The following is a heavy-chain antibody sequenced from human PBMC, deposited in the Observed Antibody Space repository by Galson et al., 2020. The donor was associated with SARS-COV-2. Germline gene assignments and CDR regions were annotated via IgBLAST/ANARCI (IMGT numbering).Heavy chain of an antibody. Sequence: VGSLRLSCAASGFTFSSYAMSWVRQAPGKGLEWVSAISGSGGSTYYADSVKGRFTISRDNSKNTLYLQMNSLRAEDTAVYYCAKEVNWGQIYWYFDLWGRGTLVTVSS. D-gene: IGHD7-27*01. J-gene: IGHJ2*01. CDR3: AKEVNWGQIYWYFDL. V-gene: IGHV3-23*01. CDR1: GFTFSSYA. CDR2: ISGSGGST.